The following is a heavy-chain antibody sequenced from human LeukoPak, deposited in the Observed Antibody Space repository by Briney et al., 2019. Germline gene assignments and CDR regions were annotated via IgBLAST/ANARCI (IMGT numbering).Heavy chain of an antibody. J-gene: IGHJ6*03. CDR1: GVSISSSSYY. D-gene: IGHD6-19*01. V-gene: IGHV4-39*07. CDR2: IYYSGST. CDR3: ARRVAGFGYYYYYMDV. Sequence: KTSETLSLTCTVSGVSISSSSYYWGWIRQPPGKGLEWIGSIYYSGSTYYNPSLKSRVTISVDTSKNQFSLKLSSVTAADTAVYYCARRVAGFGYYYYYMDVWGKGTTVTVSS.